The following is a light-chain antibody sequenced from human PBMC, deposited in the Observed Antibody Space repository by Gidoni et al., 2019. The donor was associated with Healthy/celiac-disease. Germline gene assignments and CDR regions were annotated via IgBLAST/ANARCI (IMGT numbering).Light chain of an antibody. CDR3: QQYNSYPCS. J-gene: IGKJ2*04. CDR2: KAS. CDR1: QSISSW. V-gene: IGKV1-5*03. Sequence: DVQMTQPPSTLSASVGDRLTITCRASQSISSWLAWYQQKPGKAPKLLIYKASSLESGVPSRFSGSGSGTEFTLTISSLQPDDFATYYCQQYNSYPCSFGQGTKLEIK.